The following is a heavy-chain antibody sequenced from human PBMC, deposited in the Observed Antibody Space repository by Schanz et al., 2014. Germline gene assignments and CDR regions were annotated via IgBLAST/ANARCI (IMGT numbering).Heavy chain of an antibody. CDR3: ARDHQWLARYYMDV. J-gene: IGHJ6*03. Sequence: QAQLVESGGGVVQPGRSLRLSCAASGFTFSNHGMHWVRQSPGKGLEWVALIWYDGSNEYYADSVKGRFTISRDNPKKTLYLQMNSLRAEDTAVYYCARDHQWLARYYMDVWGKGTTVTDSS. V-gene: IGHV3-33*01. D-gene: IGHD6-19*01. CDR2: IWYDGSNE. CDR1: GFTFSNHG.